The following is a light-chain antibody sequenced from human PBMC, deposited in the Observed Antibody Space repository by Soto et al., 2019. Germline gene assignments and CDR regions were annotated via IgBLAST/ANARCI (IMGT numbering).Light chain of an antibody. Sequence: QPVLTQSPSASASLGASVKLTCTLSSGHSDYAIAWHQQQPEKGPRFLMKVKSDGSHNKGDGIADRFSGSSSGAERYLTISSLQSEDEADYYCQTWGTGFRVFGGGTKVTVL. CDR3: QTWGTGFRV. V-gene: IGLV4-69*01. J-gene: IGLJ3*02. CDR1: SGHSDYA. CDR2: VKSDGSH.